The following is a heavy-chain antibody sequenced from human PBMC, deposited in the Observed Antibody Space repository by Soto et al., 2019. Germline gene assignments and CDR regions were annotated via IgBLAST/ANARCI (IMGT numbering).Heavy chain of an antibody. D-gene: IGHD3-16*01. V-gene: IGHV4-59*01. CDR3: ARGALGGAFDY. Sequence: QVQLQESGPGLVKPSETLSLTCTVSGGSITTSYWSWIRQPPGKGLEWIGYIYHTGTTNYNSSLQSRVTISVDTSKNQCSLRLSAVTAADTATYYCARGALGGAFDYWGPGTLITVSS. CDR2: IYHTGTT. J-gene: IGHJ4*02. CDR1: GGSITTSY.